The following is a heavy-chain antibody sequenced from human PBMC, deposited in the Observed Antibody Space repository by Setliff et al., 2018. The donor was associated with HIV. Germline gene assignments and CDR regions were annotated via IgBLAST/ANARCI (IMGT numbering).Heavy chain of an antibody. CDR1: GFSISSGFF. V-gene: IGHV4-38-2*01. CDR2: IYQSGTT. J-gene: IGHJ4*02. D-gene: IGHD4-17*01. Sequence: PSETLSLTCAVSGFSISSGFFWGWVRQPPGKGLEWIGSIYQSGTTYYSPALKSRVTISVDTSKNQFSLRLTSVTAADTAVYFCARVETTVTSRLDYWGQGTLVTVS. CDR3: ARVETTVTSRLDY.